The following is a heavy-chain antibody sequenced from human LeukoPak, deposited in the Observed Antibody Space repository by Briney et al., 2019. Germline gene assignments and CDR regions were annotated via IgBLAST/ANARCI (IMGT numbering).Heavy chain of an antibody. CDR1: GYTLTGYY. V-gene: IGHV1-2*02. Sequence: ASVRVFCKASGYTLTGYYMHCARHAPGQALEERIWLNPQRGGTNYAQKFQGRVTMTRDTPIITAYMELSKLRSDDPAVYFCARGRLAHCSSSSCYGDPLFDYWGQGTLVTVSS. CDR3: ARGRLAHCSSSSCYGDPLFDY. CDR2: LNPQRGGT. J-gene: IGHJ4*02. D-gene: IGHD2-2*01.